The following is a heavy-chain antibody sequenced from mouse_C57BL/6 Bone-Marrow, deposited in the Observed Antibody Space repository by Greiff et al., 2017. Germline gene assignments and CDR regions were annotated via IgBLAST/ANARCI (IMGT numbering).Heavy chain of an antibody. V-gene: IGHV1-18*01. CDR2: INPNNGGT. J-gene: IGHJ1*03. D-gene: IGHD1-1*01. CDR1: GYTFTDYN. CDR3: ARWSNYYGPYWYFDV. Sequence: VQLQQSGPELVKPGASVKIPCKASGYTFTDYNMDWVKQSHGKSLEWIGDINPNNGGTIYNQKFKGKATLTVDKSSSTAYMELRSLTSEDTAVYYCARWSNYYGPYWYFDVWGTGTTVTVSS.